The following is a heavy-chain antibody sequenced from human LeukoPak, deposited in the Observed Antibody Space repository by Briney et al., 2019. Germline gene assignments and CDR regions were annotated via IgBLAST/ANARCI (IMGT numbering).Heavy chain of an antibody. Sequence: GGSLRLSCVASGLSSRNYWMSWGREAPGKGREGVANIREDGSDTYYAECVRGRFTTSRDNAKKSLYLQMSSLSADDTAMYYCATHAYALFAYWGRGTLVTVSS. V-gene: IGHV3-7*03. J-gene: IGHJ4*02. CDR1: GLSSRNYW. D-gene: IGHD2-2*01. CDR2: IREDGSDT. CDR3: ATHAYALFAY.